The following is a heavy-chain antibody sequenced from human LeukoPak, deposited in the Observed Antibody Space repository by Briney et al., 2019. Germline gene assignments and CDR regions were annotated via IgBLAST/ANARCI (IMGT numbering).Heavy chain of an antibody. D-gene: IGHD2-15*01. J-gene: IGHJ4*02. CDR1: GYTFTGYY. V-gene: IGHV1-2*02. CDR3: ARGPYCGGGSCYSD. CDR2: INPNSGGT. Sequence: GASVKVSCKASGYTFTGYYMHWVRQAPGQGLEWMGWINPNSGGTNYAQKFQGRVTMTRDTSISTAYMELSRLRSDDTAVYYCARGPYCGGGSCYSDWGQGTLVTVSS.